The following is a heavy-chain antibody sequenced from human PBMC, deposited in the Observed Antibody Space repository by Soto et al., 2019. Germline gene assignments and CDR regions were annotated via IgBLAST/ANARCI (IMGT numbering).Heavy chain of an antibody. D-gene: IGHD2-2*01. CDR3: ARSSSKYYYYYGMDV. V-gene: IGHV5-51*01. CDR2: IYPGDSDT. J-gene: IGHJ6*02. CDR1: GYTFTSYW. Sequence: PGESLKISCKGSGYTFTSYWIGWVRQMPGKGLAWMRIIYPGDSDTRYSPSFQGQVTISADKAVSTAYLQWSSLKASHTAIYYCARSSSKYYYYYGMDVWGQGTTVPVSS.